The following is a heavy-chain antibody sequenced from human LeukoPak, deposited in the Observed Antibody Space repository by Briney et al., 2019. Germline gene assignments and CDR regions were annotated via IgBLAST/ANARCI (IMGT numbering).Heavy chain of an antibody. CDR2: IIPIFGTA. V-gene: IGHV1-69*13. Sequence: PVASVKVSCKASGGTFSSYAISWVRQAPGQGLEWMGGIIPIFGTANYAQKFQGRVTITADESTSTAYMELSSLRSEDTAVYYCAREDTAMALFDYWGQGTLVTVSS. J-gene: IGHJ4*02. D-gene: IGHD5-18*01. CDR3: AREDTAMALFDY. CDR1: GGTFSSYA.